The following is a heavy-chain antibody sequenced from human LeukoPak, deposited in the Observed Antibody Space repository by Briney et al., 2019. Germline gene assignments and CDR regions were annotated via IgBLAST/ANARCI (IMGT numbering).Heavy chain of an antibody. CDR3: ARPYYYDSRIDP. CDR1: GASISSGDYY. V-gene: IGHV4-30-4*01. J-gene: IGHJ5*02. CDR2: MYYSGST. Sequence: PSQTLSLTCTVSGASISSGDYYWSWIRQPPGKGLEWIAYMYYSGSTYYNPSLKSRVTMSADTSKNQLSLKLSSVPAADTAVYYCARPYYYDSRIDPWGQGILVTVSS. D-gene: IGHD3-22*01.